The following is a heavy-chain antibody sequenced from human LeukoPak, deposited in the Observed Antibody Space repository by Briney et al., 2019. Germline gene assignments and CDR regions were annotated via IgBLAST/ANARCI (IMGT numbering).Heavy chain of an antibody. V-gene: IGHV3-30*18. CDR3: AKDGTSVATAGSHFDY. D-gene: IGHD6-13*01. J-gene: IGHJ4*02. Sequence: GSLRVSCVASGFTFSSYGMQWVRQAPGKGLEWVAVISYDGSNKYYADSVKGRFTISRDNSKNTLHLQRNSLRAEDTAVYYCAKDGTSVATAGSHFDYGGQGTLVTVSS. CDR2: ISYDGSNK. CDR1: GFTFSSYG.